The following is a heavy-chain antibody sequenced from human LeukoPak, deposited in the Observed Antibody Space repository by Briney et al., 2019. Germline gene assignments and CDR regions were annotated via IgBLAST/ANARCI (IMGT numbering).Heavy chain of an antibody. D-gene: IGHD2-8*02. Sequence: GGSLRLSCAASGFTVSTNFMNWVRQAPGKGLEWVSIMYSGGSTYYADSVKGRFTISRDDSKNTVCLQMNSLRAGDTAMYYCARGYCTGTNCLVDYWGQGTLVTVSS. J-gene: IGHJ4*02. CDR1: GFTVSTNF. CDR2: MYSGGST. CDR3: ARGYCTGTNCLVDY. V-gene: IGHV3-53*01.